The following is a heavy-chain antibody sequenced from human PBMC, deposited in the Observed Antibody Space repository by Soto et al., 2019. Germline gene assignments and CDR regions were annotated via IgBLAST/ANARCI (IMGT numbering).Heavy chain of an antibody. CDR2: LWYDGSNI. V-gene: IGHV3-33*06. D-gene: IGHD4-17*01. J-gene: IGHJ4*02. Sequence: VQLVESGGGVVQPGRSLRLSCAASGFTFSSYGMHWVRQAPGKGLEWVALLWYDGSNIYYADSVKGRFTLSRDNSKNTLYLQMNSLRADDTAIYYCAKNRDPMTTVTEIDYWGQGILVTVSS. CDR3: AKNRDPMTTVTEIDY. CDR1: GFTFSSYG.